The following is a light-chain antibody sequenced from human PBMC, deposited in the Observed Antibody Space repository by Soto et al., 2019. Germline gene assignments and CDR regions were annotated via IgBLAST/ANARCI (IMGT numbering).Light chain of an antibody. J-gene: IGKJ5*01. CDR2: DAS. CDR1: QSVSSY. V-gene: IGKV3-11*01. Sequence: VLTQASASLTFSPGGRATLSCRGSQSVSSYLAWYQQKPGQAPRLLIYDASNRATGIPARFSGSGSGTDFTLTISSLEPEDFAVYYCQQRSNWPPITFGQGTRLEIK. CDR3: QQRSNWPPIT.